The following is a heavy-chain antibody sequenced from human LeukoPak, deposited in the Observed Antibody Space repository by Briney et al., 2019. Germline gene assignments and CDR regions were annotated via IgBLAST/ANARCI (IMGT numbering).Heavy chain of an antibody. CDR1: GFTFSSYA. CDR2: ISYDGSDK. J-gene: IGHJ4*02. CDR3: ARDWNYYGIFDY. Sequence: GGSLRLSCAASGFTFSSYAMHWVHQAPGKGLEWVAVISYDGSDKYYADSVKGRFTISRDNSKNTLYLQVNSLRAEDTAVYYCARDWNYYGIFDYWGQGTLVTVSS. D-gene: IGHD3-10*01. V-gene: IGHV3-30*04.